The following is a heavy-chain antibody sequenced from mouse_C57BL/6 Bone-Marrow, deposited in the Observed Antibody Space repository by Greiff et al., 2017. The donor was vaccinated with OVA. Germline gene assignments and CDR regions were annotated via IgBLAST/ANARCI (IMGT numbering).Heavy chain of an antibody. V-gene: IGHV1-31*01. CDR1: GYSFTGYY. Sequence: EVQLQQSGPELVKPGASVKISCKASGYSFTGYYMHWVKQSHGNILDWIGYIYPSNGVSSYNQKFKGKATLTVDKSSSTAYMELRSLTSEDSAVYYCARVYYGSSYWYFDVWGTGTTVTVSS. D-gene: IGHD1-1*01. CDR2: IYPSNGVS. CDR3: ARVYYGSSYWYFDV. J-gene: IGHJ1*03.